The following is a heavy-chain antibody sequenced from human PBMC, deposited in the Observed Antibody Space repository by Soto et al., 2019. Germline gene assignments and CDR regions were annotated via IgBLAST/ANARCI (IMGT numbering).Heavy chain of an antibody. CDR1: DKTFLSYG. D-gene: IGHD5-18*01. J-gene: IGHJ4*02. V-gene: IGHV1-18*01. Sequence: QVQLVQSGAEVKKPGASVKVSCKASDKTFLSYGISWVRQGPGQGLEWMGWISPYNGNTNYAQKLQGRVTMTTDTSTCTAYMELRSLRSDDTAVYYCATQIDTVMVFRDWGQGTLVTVSS. CDR2: ISPYNGNT. CDR3: ATQIDTVMVFRD.